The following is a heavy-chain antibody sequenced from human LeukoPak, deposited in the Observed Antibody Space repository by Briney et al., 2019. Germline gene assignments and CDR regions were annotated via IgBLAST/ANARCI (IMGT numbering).Heavy chain of an antibody. J-gene: IGHJ4*02. CDR2: ISGSGGST. D-gene: IGHD2-15*01. CDR1: GFTFSSYA. CDR3: AAFRYCSGGSCYHADN. Sequence: GGSLRLSCAASGFTFSSYAMSWVRQAPGKGLEWVSAISGSGGSTYYADSVKGRFTISRDNSKNTLYLQMNSLRAEDTAMYYCAAFRYCSGGSCYHADNWGQGTLVTVSS. V-gene: IGHV3-23*01.